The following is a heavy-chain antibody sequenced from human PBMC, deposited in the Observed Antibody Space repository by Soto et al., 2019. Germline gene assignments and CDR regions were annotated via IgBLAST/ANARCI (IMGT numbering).Heavy chain of an antibody. V-gene: IGHV3-33*01. Sequence: GGSLRLSCAASGFTFSSYGMHWVRQAPGKGLEWVAVIWYDGSNKYYADSVKGRFTISRDNSKNTLYLQMNSLRAEDTAVYYCAREIRGQIPEPYYYYGMDVWGQGTTVTVSS. D-gene: IGHD2-21*01. CDR2: IWYDGSNK. J-gene: IGHJ6*02. CDR1: GFTFSSYG. CDR3: AREIRGQIPEPYYYYGMDV.